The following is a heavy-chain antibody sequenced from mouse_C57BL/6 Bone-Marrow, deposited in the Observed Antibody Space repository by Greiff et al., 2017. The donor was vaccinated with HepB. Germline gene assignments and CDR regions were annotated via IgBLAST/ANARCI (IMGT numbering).Heavy chain of an antibody. V-gene: IGHV1-82*01. CDR1: GYAFSSSW. CDR2: IYPGDGDT. J-gene: IGHJ2*01. CDR3: ARVDGKGNY. Sequence: VKLQESGPELVKPGASVKISCKASGYAFSSSWMNWVKQRPGKGLEWIGRIYPGDGDTNYNGKSKGKATLTADKSSSTAYMQLSSLTSEDSAVYFCARVDGKGNYWGQGTTLTVSS. D-gene: IGHD1-1*01.